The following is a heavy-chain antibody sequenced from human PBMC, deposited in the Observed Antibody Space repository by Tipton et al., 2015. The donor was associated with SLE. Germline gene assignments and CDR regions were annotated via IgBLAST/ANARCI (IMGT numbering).Heavy chain of an antibody. Sequence: SLRLSCAASGFTFSSYWMSWVRQAPGKGLEWVANIKQDGSEKYYVDSVKGRFTISRDNSKNSLYLQMNSLRTEDTALYYCAKDITGSSGWYGPFDYWGQGTLVTVSS. J-gene: IGHJ4*02. D-gene: IGHD6-19*01. CDR3: AKDITGSSGWYGPFDY. V-gene: IGHV3-7*03. CDR2: IKQDGSEK. CDR1: GFTFSSYW.